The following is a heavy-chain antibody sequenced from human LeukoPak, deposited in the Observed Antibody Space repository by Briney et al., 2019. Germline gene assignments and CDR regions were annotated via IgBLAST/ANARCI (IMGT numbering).Heavy chain of an antibody. J-gene: IGHJ4*02. V-gene: IGHV1-69*04. D-gene: IGHD3-9*01. CDR2: IIPILGIA. CDR1: GGTFSSYA. Sequence: ASVKVSCKASGGTFSSYAISWVRQAPGQGLEWMGRIIPILGIANYAQKFQGRVTITADKSTSTAYMELSSLRSEDTAVYYCARVNYDILTGYYRFDYWGQGTLVTVSS. CDR3: ARVNYDILTGYYRFDY.